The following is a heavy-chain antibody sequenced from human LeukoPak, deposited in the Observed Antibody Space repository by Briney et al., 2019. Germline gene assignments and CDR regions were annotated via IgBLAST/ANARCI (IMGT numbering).Heavy chain of an antibody. D-gene: IGHD1-14*01. CDR3: ARLHGNDAFDI. Sequence: ASVKVSCKVSGYTFTGYYMHWVRQAPGQGLEWMGWINPNSGGTNYAQKFQGRVTMTRDASISTAYMELSRLRSDDTAVYYCARLHGNDAFDIWGQGTMVTVSS. V-gene: IGHV1-2*02. CDR2: INPNSGGT. J-gene: IGHJ3*02. CDR1: GYTFTGYY.